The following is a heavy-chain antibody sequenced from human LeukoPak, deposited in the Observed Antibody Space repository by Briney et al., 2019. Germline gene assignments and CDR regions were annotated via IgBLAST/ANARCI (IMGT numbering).Heavy chain of an antibody. J-gene: IGHJ4*02. D-gene: IGHD2-2*01. V-gene: IGHV3-23*01. CDR2: ISGSGGST. CDR1: GFNFSSYA. CDR3: AKGARVGYCSSTSCLPFDY. Sequence: PGGSLRLSCAASGFNFSSYAMSWVRQAPGKGLEWVSAISGSGGSTYYADSVKGRFTISRDNSKNTLYLQMNSLRAEDTAVYYCAKGARVGYCSSTSCLPFDYWGQGTLVTVSS.